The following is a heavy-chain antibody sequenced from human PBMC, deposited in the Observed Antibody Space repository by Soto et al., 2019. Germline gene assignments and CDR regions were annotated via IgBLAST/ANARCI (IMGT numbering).Heavy chain of an antibody. CDR1: GFTFSNAW. J-gene: IGHJ4*02. V-gene: IGHV3-15*01. Sequence: TGGSLRLSCAASGFTFSNAWMSWVRQAPGKGLEWVGRIKSKTDGGTTDYAAPVKGRFTISRDDSKNTPYLQMNSLKTEDTAVYYCTTGIVAMIDIDYWGQGTLVTVSS. CDR3: TTGIVAMIDIDY. D-gene: IGHD5-12*01. CDR2: IKSKTDGGTT.